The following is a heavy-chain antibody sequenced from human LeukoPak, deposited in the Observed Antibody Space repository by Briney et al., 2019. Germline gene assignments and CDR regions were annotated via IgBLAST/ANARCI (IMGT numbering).Heavy chain of an antibody. CDR3: AKDRTELVDFVDY. CDR1: GFTFINYV. Sequence: GGSLRLSRAASGFTFINYVMLWVRQAPAKGLEGVSFIRSDGSNKYYADSVKGRFTISRDNSKYTLYLQMNSLRVEDTAVYYCAKDRTELVDFVDYWGQGTLVSVST. J-gene: IGHJ4*02. D-gene: IGHD3-10*01. V-gene: IGHV3-30*02. CDR2: IRSDGSNK.